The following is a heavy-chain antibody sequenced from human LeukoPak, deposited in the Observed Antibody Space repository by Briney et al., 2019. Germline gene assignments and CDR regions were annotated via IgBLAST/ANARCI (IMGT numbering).Heavy chain of an antibody. Sequence: SETLSLTCTVSGGSISSSSYYWGWIRPPPGKGLEWIGSIYYSGSTYYNPSLKSRVTISVDTSKNQFSLKLSSVTAADTAVYYCARTPRYYYDSSGYLWGQGTLVTVSS. CDR2: IYYSGST. CDR1: GGSISSSSYY. J-gene: IGHJ4*02. V-gene: IGHV4-39*01. CDR3: ARTPRYYYDSSGYL. D-gene: IGHD3-22*01.